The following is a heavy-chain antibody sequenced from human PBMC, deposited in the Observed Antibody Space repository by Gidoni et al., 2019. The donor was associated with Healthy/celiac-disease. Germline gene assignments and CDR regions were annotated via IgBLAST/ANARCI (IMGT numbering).Heavy chain of an antibody. CDR1: GFTFSSYS. V-gene: IGHV3-48*01. D-gene: IGHD4-17*01. Sequence: EVQLVESGGGLVQPGGSLSLSCAASGFTFSSYSMNWVRQAPGKGLEWVSYISSSSSTIYYADSVKGRFTISRDNAKNSLYLQMNSLRAEDTAVYYCARDIGDYLDYWGQGTLVTVSS. CDR2: ISSSSSTI. J-gene: IGHJ4*02. CDR3: ARDIGDYLDY.